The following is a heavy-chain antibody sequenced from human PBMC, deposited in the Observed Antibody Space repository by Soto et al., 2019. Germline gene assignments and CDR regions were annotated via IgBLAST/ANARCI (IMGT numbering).Heavy chain of an antibody. CDR3: ARQKGDIVARPPDH. J-gene: IGHJ4*02. D-gene: IGHD5-12*01. CDR1: GFTFSGSA. V-gene: IGHV3-23*01. CDR2: ISGGGST. Sequence: EVQLSESGGGLVQPGGSLRLSCGGAGFTFSGSAVSWVRQAPGRGLEWVSGISGGGSTEYADSVKGRFGISRDNSKDTVYLYMNSLRDYDTAVYYCARQKGDIVARPPDHWGQGILVTVSS.